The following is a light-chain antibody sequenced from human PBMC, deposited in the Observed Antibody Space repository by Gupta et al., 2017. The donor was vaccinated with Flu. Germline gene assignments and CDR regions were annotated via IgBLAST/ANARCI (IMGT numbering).Light chain of an antibody. CDR1: SSDVGSFNL. CDR2: KDT. V-gene: IGLV2-23*01. Sequence: QSALSQPASVSGSPGQSITISCTGTSSDVGSFNLVSWYQQHPGKAPKLIIYKDTKRPSGVSNRFSGSKSGDAASLTISGLQAEDEADYYCCSYAGSNSYVFGTGTKVTVL. J-gene: IGLJ1*01. CDR3: CSYAGSNSYV.